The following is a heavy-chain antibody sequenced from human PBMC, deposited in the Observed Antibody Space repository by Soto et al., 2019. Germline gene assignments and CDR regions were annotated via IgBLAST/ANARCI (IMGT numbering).Heavy chain of an antibody. J-gene: IGHJ4*02. D-gene: IGHD3-16*02. Sequence: ASVKVSCKASGYTFTSYAMHWVRQAPGQRLEWTGWINAGNGNTKYSQKFQGRVTITRDTSASTAYMELSSLRSEDTAVYYCARGLYDYVWGSYRYPPDYWGQGTLVTVSS. CDR2: INAGNGNT. CDR1: GYTFTSYA. CDR3: ARGLYDYVWGSYRYPPDY. V-gene: IGHV1-3*01.